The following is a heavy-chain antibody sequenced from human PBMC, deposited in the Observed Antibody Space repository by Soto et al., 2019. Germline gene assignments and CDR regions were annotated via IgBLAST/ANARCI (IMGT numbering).Heavy chain of an antibody. J-gene: IGHJ2*01. CDR2: VYYSGTT. CDR3: ARMSYFYDKWYFDL. D-gene: IGHD3-22*01. Sequence: PSETLSLTCTVSGDSINNNDYYWSWIRLTPGKGLEWIGYVYYSGTTDYIPSLKSRLSMSIDKSQNQFTLKLNSVTAADTATYYCARMSYFYDKWYFDLWGRGTLVTVS. V-gene: IGHV4-30-4*01. CDR1: GDSINNNDYY.